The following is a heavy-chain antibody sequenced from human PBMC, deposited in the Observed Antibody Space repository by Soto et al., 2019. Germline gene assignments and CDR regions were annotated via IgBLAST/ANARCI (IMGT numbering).Heavy chain of an antibody. CDR3: ARQEYEYSSSSLYGMDV. V-gene: IGHV5-51*01. CDR1: GYSFTSYW. Sequence: PGESLKISCKSSGYSFTSYWIGWVRQMPGKGLEWMGIIYPGDSDTRYSPSFQGQVTISADKSISTAYLQWSSLKASDTAMYYCARQEYEYSSSSLYGMDVWGQGTTVTVYS. J-gene: IGHJ6*02. CDR2: IYPGDSDT. D-gene: IGHD6-6*01.